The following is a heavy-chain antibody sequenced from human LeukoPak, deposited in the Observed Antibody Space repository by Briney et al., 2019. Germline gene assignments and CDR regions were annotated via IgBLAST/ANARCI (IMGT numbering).Heavy chain of an antibody. CDR3: ARASAQYSSGWYSGSGMDV. CDR2: IYTSGST. CDR1: GGSISSYY. D-gene: IGHD6-19*01. Sequence: PSETLSLTCTVSGGSISSYYWSWIRQPAGKGLEWIGRIYTSGSTNYNPSLKSRVTMSVDTSKNQFSLKLSSVTAADTAVDYCARASAQYSSGWYSGSGMDVWGQGTTVTVSS. J-gene: IGHJ6*02. V-gene: IGHV4-4*07.